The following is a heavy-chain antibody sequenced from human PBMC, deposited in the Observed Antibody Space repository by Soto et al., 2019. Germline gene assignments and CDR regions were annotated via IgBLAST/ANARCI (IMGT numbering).Heavy chain of an antibody. D-gene: IGHD6-19*01. J-gene: IGHJ4*02. Sequence: SETLSLTCAVSGGSISSGGYSWSWIRQPPGKGLEWIGYIYHSGSTYYNPSLKSRVTISVDRSKNQFSLKLSSVTAADTAVYYCARLVAVAGSYYFDYWGQGTLVTVSS. CDR2: IYHSGST. CDR1: GGSISSGGYS. V-gene: IGHV4-30-2*01. CDR3: ARLVAVAGSYYFDY.